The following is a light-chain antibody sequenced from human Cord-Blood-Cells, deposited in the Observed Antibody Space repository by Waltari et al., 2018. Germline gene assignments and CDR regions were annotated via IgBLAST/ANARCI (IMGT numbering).Light chain of an antibody. Sequence: DIQMTKSHSPLSASVGERVTITCRASQMISSWLDWYQQKPGKAHKLLIYDASSWESGVPSRFSGSGSGTEFSLTINSLQPDDFATYYCQQYNSYSSTFGGGTKVEIK. CDR1: QMISSW. CDR3: QQYNSYSST. J-gene: IGKJ4*01. V-gene: IGKV1-5*01. CDR2: DAS.